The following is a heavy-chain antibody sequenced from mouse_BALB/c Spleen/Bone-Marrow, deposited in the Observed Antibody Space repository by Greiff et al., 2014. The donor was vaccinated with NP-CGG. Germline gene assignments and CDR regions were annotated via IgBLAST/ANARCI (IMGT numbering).Heavy chain of an antibody. CDR2: INSGSGGT. D-gene: IGHD2-4*01. CDR3: ARAITDAMDY. J-gene: IGHJ4*01. V-gene: IGHV1-54*01. Sequence: VQLQQSGAELVRPGTSVKVSCKGSGYAFTNYLIEWVKQRPGQGLEWIGVINSGSGGTKYNEKFKGKATLTADKSSSTAYMQLSSLISDDPAVYFCARAITDAMDYWGQGTSVTVSS. CDR1: GYAFTNYL.